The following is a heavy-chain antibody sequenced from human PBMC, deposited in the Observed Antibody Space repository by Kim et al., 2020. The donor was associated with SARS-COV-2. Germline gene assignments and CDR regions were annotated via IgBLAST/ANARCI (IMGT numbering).Heavy chain of an antibody. CDR2: ISYDGRNK. V-gene: IGHV3-30*18. CDR3: AKAESLYYYDSSVSNDAFDI. J-gene: IGHJ3*02. CDR1: GFTFSSYG. D-gene: IGHD3-22*01. Sequence: GGSLRLSCAASGFTFSSYGMHWVRQAPGKGLEWVAVISYDGRNKYYADSVKGRFTISRDNSKNTLYLQMNSLRAEDTAVYYCAKAESLYYYDSSVSNDAFDIWGQGAIVTVSS.